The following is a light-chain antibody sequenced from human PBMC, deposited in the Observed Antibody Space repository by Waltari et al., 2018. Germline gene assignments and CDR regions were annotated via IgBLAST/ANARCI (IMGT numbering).Light chain of an antibody. CDR3: QQYNNYPWT. Sequence: DIQMTQSPSTLSASVGDRVTITCRASQSINSWLAWYQQKPGKAPNLLIYKASSLQIGVPSRFSGSGSGTEFTLTISSLQPDDVATYYCQQYNNYPWTFGQGTKVEI. CDR2: KAS. CDR1: QSINSW. V-gene: IGKV1-5*03. J-gene: IGKJ1*01.